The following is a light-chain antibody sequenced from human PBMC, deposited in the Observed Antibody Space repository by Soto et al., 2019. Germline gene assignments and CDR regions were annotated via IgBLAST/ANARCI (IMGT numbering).Light chain of an antibody. CDR1: SSNIGDNF. J-gene: IGLJ2*01. V-gene: IGLV1-51*01. Sequence: QSVLTQPPSMSAAPGQKVPISCSGSSSNIGDNFVSWYQHLPGTAPKLLIFDNSQRPSEIPDRFFGSKSGTIATLAITGPQTGDEAVYYCATLDSKLSAVVFGGGTKVTVL. CDR2: DNS. CDR3: ATLDSKLSAVV.